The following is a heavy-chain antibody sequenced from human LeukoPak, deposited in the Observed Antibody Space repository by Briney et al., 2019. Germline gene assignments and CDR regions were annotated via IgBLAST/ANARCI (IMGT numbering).Heavy chain of an antibody. Sequence: QPGGSLRLSCAASGFTFSSYAMSWVRQAPGKGLEWVSAISGSGGSTYYADSVKGRFTISRDNSKNTLYLQMNSLRAEDTAVYYCARHGSGSSRYSPFDYWGQGTLVPVSS. CDR3: ARHGSGSSRYSPFDY. CDR1: GFTFSSYA. V-gene: IGHV3-23*01. J-gene: IGHJ4*02. CDR2: ISGSGGST. D-gene: IGHD3-16*02.